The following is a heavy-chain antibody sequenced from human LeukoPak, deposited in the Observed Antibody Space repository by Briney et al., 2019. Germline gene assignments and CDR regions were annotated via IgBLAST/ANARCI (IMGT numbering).Heavy chain of an antibody. D-gene: IGHD3-10*01. J-gene: IGHJ4*02. CDR3: ARDYPFGSGSYANYFDY. V-gene: IGHV4-39*07. CDR2: IYYSGST. Sequence: NPSETLSLTCTVSGGSISSSSYYWGWIRQPPGKGLEWIGSIYYSGSTYYNPSLKSRVTISVDTSKNQFSLKLSSVTAADTAVYYCARDYPFGSGSYANYFDYWGQGTLVTVSS. CDR1: GGSISSSSYY.